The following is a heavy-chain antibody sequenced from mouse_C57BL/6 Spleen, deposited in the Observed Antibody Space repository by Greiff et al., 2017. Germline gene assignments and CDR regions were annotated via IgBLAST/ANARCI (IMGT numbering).Heavy chain of an antibody. CDR1: GFTITNTY. D-gene: IGHD2-5*01. V-gene: IGHV14-3*01. CDR2: IDPANGNT. J-gene: IGHJ1*03. Sequence: EVQLQQSVAELVRPGASVKLSCTASGFTITNTYMPWVKQRPEQGLEWIGRIDPANGNTKYPPKFQGKATITADTSSNTAYLQLSSLTSEDTAIYYCARSECDSNYWYFDVWGTGTTVTVSS. CDR3: ARSECDSNYWYFDV.